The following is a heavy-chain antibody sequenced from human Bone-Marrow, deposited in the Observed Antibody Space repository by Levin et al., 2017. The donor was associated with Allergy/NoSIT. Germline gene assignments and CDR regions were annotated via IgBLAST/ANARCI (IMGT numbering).Heavy chain of an antibody. CDR1: GFNFDESV. D-gene: IGHD1-20*01. Sequence: GGSLRLSCAASGFNFDESVMHWVRQAPGKGLEWVSGINWNGAYKGYADSVKGRFTISRDNGKNSLHLQMKRLRPEDTALYYCAKHPIITGSEVFFESWGQGTLVTVSS. V-gene: IGHV3-9*01. CDR2: INWNGAYK. CDR3: AKHPIITGSEVFFES. J-gene: IGHJ4*02.